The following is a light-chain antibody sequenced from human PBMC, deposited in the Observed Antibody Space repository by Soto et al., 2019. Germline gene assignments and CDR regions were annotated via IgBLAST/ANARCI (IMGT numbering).Light chain of an antibody. J-gene: IGKJ4*01. CDR1: QGISSW. CDR3: RQANSFPLA. CDR2: AAS. V-gene: IGKV1-12*01. Sequence: ETRLTQTPSSVCASGGDRVTITCRASQGISSWLAWYQQKPGKAPRLLIYAASSFQSGVTSRFSGSGSGTDFTPTICSLQPDDFATYYCRQANSFPLAFGGGTKVDI.